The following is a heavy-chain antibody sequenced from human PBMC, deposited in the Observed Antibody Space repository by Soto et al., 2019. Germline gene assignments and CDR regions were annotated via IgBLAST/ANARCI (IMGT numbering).Heavy chain of an antibody. V-gene: IGHV3-48*01. J-gene: IGHJ5*02. CDR1: GFTFSSYS. D-gene: IGHD6-13*01. CDR2: ISSSSSTI. CDR3: ARGRIAAAGRWFDP. Sequence: GGSLRLSCAASGFTFSSYSMNWVRQAPGKGLEWVSYISSSSSTIYYADSVKGRFTISRDNAKNSLYLQMNSLRAEDTAVYYCARGRIAAAGRWFDPWGQGTLVTVSS.